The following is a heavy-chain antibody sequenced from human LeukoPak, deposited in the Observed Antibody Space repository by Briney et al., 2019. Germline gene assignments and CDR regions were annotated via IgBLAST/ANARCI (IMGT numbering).Heavy chain of an antibody. V-gene: IGHV3-21*01. CDR2: ISSSSSYI. Sequence: GGSLRLSCAASGFTFSSYAKSWVRQAPGKGLEWVSSISSSSSYIYYADSVKGRFTISRDNAKNSLYLQMNSLRAEDTAVYYCARAFYYDFWSGYPGYYYYGMDVWGQGTTVTVSS. J-gene: IGHJ6*02. D-gene: IGHD3-3*01. CDR1: GFTFSSYA. CDR3: ARAFYYDFWSGYPGYYYYGMDV.